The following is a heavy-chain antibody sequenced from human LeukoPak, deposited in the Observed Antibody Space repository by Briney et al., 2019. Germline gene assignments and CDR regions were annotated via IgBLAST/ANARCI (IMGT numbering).Heavy chain of an antibody. CDR1: GGSFSGYS. Sequence: SETLSLTCAVYGGSFSGYSWNWIRQPPVKGLEWIGEINHSGSTNYNPSLKSRVTISVDTSKNQFSLKLSSVTAADTAVYYCARVEMATIFDYWGQGTLVTVSS. V-gene: IGHV4-34*01. J-gene: IGHJ4*02. CDR3: ARVEMATIFDY. D-gene: IGHD5-24*01. CDR2: INHSGST.